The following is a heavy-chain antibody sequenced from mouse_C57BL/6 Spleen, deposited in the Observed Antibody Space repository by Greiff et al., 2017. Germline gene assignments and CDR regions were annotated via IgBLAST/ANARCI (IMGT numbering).Heavy chain of an antibody. Sequence: QVQLQQPGAELVKPGASVKLSCKASGYTFTSYWMHWVKQRPGQGLEWIGMIHPNSGSTNYNEKFKSKATLTVDKSSSTAYMQLSSLTSEDSAVYYCAPITTVGESSYWYFDVWGTGTTVTVSS. CDR1: GYTFTSYW. D-gene: IGHD1-1*01. CDR3: APITTVGESSYWYFDV. V-gene: IGHV1-64*01. CDR2: IHPNSGST. J-gene: IGHJ1*03.